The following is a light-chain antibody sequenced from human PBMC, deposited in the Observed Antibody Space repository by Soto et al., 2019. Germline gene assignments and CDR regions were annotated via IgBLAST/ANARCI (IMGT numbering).Light chain of an antibody. CDR1: QTISNW. Sequence: DIQMTQSPSTLAASVGDRVTITCRASQTISNWLSWYQQKPGKAPKLLIYDASSLEGGVPSRFRGSGSGTEFTLTLSSLQPDDFATYYCQQYYSYWTFGQGTMVEIK. CDR3: QQYYSYWT. J-gene: IGKJ1*01. V-gene: IGKV1-5*01. CDR2: DAS.